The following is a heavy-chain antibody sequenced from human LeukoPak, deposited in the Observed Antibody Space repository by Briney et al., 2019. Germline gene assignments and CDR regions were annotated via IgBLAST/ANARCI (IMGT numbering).Heavy chain of an antibody. CDR3: ARLLDNDSSGDPDTFDM. V-gene: IGHV4-59*11. D-gene: IGHD3-22*01. CDR1: GVSISGHY. Sequence: KPSEALSLTCTASGVSISGHYWSWIRQPPGNGLEWIGFIYYSGRTRYNPSLHSRVTISADTSKNHLSLKLTSVTAADTAVYYCARLLDNDSSGDPDTFDMWGQGIKVTVSS. J-gene: IGHJ3*02. CDR2: IYYSGRT.